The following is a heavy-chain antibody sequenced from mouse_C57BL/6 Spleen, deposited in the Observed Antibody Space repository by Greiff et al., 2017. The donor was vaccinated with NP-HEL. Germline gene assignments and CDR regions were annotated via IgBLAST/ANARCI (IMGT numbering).Heavy chain of an antibody. D-gene: IGHD1-1*01. V-gene: IGHV1-69*01. CDR2: IDPSDSYT. CDR3: AREGYYYGSRGDYAMDY. CDR1: GYTFTSYW. Sequence: VQLQQPGAELVMPGASVKLSCKASGYTFTSYWMHWVKQRPGQGLEWIGEIDPSDSYTNYNQKFKDKSTLTVDKSSSTAYMQLSSLTSEDSAVYYGAREGYYYGSRGDYAMDYWGRGTSVTVSS. J-gene: IGHJ4*01.